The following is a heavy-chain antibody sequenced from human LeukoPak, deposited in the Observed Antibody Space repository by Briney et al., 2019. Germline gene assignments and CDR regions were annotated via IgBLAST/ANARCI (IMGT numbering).Heavy chain of an antibody. V-gene: IGHV3-21*06. CDR1: GFTFSSYS. J-gene: IGHJ4*02. D-gene: IGHD2-2*01. CDR2: ISGTSDYI. Sequence: GGSLRLSCAAFGFTFSSYSMNWVRQAPGKGLEWVSSISGTSDYIYYADSVKGRFTISRDDGQNSLYLQMNSLRAEDTAVYYCARREPQGCSGTSCFAGPVGHWGQGTLVTVSS. CDR3: ARREPQGCSGTSCFAGPVGH.